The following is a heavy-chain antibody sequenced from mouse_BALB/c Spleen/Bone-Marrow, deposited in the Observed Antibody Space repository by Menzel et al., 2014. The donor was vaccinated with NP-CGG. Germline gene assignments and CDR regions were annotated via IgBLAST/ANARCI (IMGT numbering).Heavy chain of an antibody. Sequence: VTLKECGTVLARPGASVKMSCKASGYTFXSYWMHWVKQRPGQGLEWIGTIYPGNSDTTYNQKFEGKAKLTAVTSTSTAYMELSGLTNEDSAVYYCTTLARNYFDYWGQGTTLTVSS. J-gene: IGHJ2*01. CDR1: GYTFXSYW. V-gene: IGHV1-5*01. D-gene: IGHD3-1*01. CDR2: IYPGNSDT. CDR3: TTLARNYFDY.